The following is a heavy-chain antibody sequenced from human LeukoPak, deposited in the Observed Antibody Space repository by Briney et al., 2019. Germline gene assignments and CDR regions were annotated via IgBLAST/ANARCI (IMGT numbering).Heavy chain of an antibody. J-gene: IGHJ4*02. V-gene: IGHV4-39*07. CDR2: IYYSGST. CDR3: ARDGSAVRGEPLDY. Sequence: SETLSLTCTVSGGSISSYYWGWIRQPPGKGLEWIGSIYYSGSTYYNPSLKSRVTISVDTSKNQFSLKLSSVTAADTAVYYCARDGSAVRGEPLDYWGQGTLVTVSS. CDR1: GGSISSYY. D-gene: IGHD3-10*01.